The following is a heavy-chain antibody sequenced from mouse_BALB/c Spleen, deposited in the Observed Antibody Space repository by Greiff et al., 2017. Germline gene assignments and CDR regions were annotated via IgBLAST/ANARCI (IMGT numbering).Heavy chain of an antibody. CDR1: GYTFTSYY. CDR2: INPSNGGT. CDR3: TRGNGYYGY. J-gene: IGHJ2*01. Sequence: QVQLQQPGAELVRPGASVKLSCKASGYTFTSYYMYWVKQRPGQGLEWIGEINPSNGGTNFNEKFKSKATLTVDKSSSTAYMQLSSLTSEDSAVYYCTRGNGYYGYWGQGTTLTVSS. D-gene: IGHD2-3*01. V-gene: IGHV1S81*02.